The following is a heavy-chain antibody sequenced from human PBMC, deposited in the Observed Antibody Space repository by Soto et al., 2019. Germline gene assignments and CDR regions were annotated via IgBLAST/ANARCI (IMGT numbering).Heavy chain of an antibody. CDR3: ARKAYYASGRINLFDS. CDR2: IYPSGAA. V-gene: IGHV4-30-2*01. J-gene: IGHJ4*02. D-gene: IGHD3-10*01. CDR1: GDSISSRGYT. Sequence: PSETLSLTCGISGDSISSRGYTWTWIRQPPGKGLEWIGYIYPSGAAYYNPSLKSRVTISLETSKNRFSLNVKSATAADTAVYYCARKAYYASGRINLFDSWGQGTLVTVSS.